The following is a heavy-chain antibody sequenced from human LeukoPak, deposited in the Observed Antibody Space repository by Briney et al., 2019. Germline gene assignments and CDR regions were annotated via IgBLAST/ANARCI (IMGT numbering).Heavy chain of an antibody. Sequence: GGSLRLSCAASGFTFSHYWMSWVRQAPGKGLEWVANIKQDGSEKYYVDSVKGRFTISRDNAKHSLYLQMNSLRAEDTAVYYCAREEYSLNDYWGQGTLVTVSS. CDR1: GFTFSHYW. V-gene: IGHV3-7*01. CDR2: IKQDGSEK. J-gene: IGHJ4*02. CDR3: AREEYSLNDY. D-gene: IGHD6-6*01.